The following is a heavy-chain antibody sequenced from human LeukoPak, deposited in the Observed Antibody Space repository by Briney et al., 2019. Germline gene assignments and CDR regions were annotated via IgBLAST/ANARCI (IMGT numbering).Heavy chain of an antibody. J-gene: IGHJ4*02. V-gene: IGHV3-48*03. CDR1: GFSLSSYE. CDR3: ARVRNIQLWFFDY. Sequence: GGSLRLSCAASGFSLSSYEMNWVRQAPGKGLEWISHIGRSDNIRHYADSVKGRFSISRDNAKNSLYLQMNNLRAEDTAIYYCARVRNIQLWFFDYWGQGTLVTVSS. CDR2: IGRSDNIR. D-gene: IGHD5-18*01.